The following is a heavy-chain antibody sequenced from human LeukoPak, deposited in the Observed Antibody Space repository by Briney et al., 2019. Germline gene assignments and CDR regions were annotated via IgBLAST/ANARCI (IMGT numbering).Heavy chain of an antibody. CDR1: GGTFSSYA. J-gene: IGHJ4*01. CDR3: ARAVWAAAGTGYYFDY. V-gene: IGHV1-69*04. D-gene: IGHD6-13*01. CDR2: IIPILGIA. Sequence: SVKVSCKASGGTFSSYAISWVRQAPGQGLEWMGRIIPILGIANYAQKFQGRVTITADKSTSTAYMELSSLRSEDTAVYYCARAVWAAAGTGYYFDYWGQEPWSPSPQ.